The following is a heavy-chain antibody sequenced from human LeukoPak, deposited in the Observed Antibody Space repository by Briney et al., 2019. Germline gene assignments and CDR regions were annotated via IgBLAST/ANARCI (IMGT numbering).Heavy chain of an antibody. CDR1: GFTFSSNA. J-gene: IGHJ4*02. CDR3: ARGDDYVWGSYRYVTPVDY. V-gene: IGHV3-30-3*01. D-gene: IGHD3-16*02. Sequence: GGSLRLSCAASGFTFSSNAMHWVRQAPGKGLEWVAVISYDGSNKYYADSVKGRFTISRDNSKNTLYLQMNSLRAEDTAVYYCARGDDYVWGSYRYVTPVDYWGQGTLVTVSS. CDR2: ISYDGSNK.